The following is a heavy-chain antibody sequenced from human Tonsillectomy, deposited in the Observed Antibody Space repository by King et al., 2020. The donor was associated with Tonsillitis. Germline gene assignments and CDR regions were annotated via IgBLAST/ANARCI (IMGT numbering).Heavy chain of an antibody. CDR2: IGTAGDT. J-gene: IGHJ3*02. V-gene: IGHV3-13*01. Sequence: VQLVESGGGLVQPGGSLRLSCAASGFTFSSYDMHWVRQATGKGLEWVSAIGTAGDTYYPGSVKGRFTISRENAKNSLYLQMNSLRAGDTAVYYCARISLELDAFDIWGQGTMVTVSS. D-gene: IGHD1-26*01. CDR1: GFTFSSYD. CDR3: ARISLELDAFDI.